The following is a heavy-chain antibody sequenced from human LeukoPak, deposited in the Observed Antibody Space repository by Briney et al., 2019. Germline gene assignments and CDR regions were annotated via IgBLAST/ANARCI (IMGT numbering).Heavy chain of an antibody. CDR3: ARQRKGGYSLT. CDR2: IYPGDSDT. CDR1: EDSFTNYW. V-gene: IGHV5-51*01. J-gene: IGHJ5*02. D-gene: IGHD5-12*01. Sequence: GESLKISCKGSEDSFTNYWIGWVRQMPGKGLECMGIIYPGDSDTRYSPSFQGQVTISADKSSSTAYLQWSSLKASDTAMYYCARQRKGGYSLTWGQGTLVTVSS.